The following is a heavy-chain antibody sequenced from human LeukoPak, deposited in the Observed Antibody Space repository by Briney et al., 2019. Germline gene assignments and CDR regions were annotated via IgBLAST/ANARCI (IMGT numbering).Heavy chain of an antibody. V-gene: IGHV3-30*18. CDR3: AKGMVRGVLWYYGMDV. CDR1: GFTFSSYG. Sequence: GGSLRLSCAASGFTFSSYGMHWVRQAPGKGLEWVAAISYDGSNKYYADSAKGRFTISRDNSKNTLYLQMSSLRAEDTAVYYCAKGMVRGVLWYYGMDVWGQRTTVTVSS. J-gene: IGHJ6*02. CDR2: ISYDGSNK. D-gene: IGHD3-10*01.